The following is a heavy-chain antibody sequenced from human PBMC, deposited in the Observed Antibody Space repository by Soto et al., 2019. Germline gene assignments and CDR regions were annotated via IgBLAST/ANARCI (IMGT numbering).Heavy chain of an antibody. D-gene: IGHD4-4*01. CDR3: ARGMTTVTTIDY. Sequence: PSETLSLTCTVSGGSISSYYWGWIRQPPGKGLECIANIYYDGNTYYNPSLKSRVTISLDRSKNQFSLKLSSVTAADTAVYYCARGMTTVTTIDYWGQGTLVTVSS. CDR2: IYYDGNT. CDR1: GGSISSYY. V-gene: IGHV4-39*07. J-gene: IGHJ4*02.